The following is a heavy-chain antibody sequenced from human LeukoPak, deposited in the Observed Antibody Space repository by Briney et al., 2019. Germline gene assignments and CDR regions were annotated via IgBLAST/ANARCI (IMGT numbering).Heavy chain of an antibody. Sequence: GGSLRLSCAASGFTFSSYAMSWVRQAPVKGLEWVSGISGSGGNTYYADSVKGRFTISRDNSKNTLYLQMNSLRAEDTAVYYCAKTLGYCISTSCVRGGMDVWGKGTTVTVSS. CDR3: AKTLGYCISTSCVRGGMDV. D-gene: IGHD2-2*01. CDR1: GFTFSSYA. V-gene: IGHV3-23*01. J-gene: IGHJ6*04. CDR2: ISGSGGNT.